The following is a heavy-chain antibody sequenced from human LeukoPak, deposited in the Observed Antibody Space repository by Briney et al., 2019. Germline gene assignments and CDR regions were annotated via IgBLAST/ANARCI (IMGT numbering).Heavy chain of an antibody. Sequence: SETLSLTCTVSGGSISNYWSWIRQPPGKGLEWIGYIYYSGSINYNPSLKSRVTISVDTSKNQFSLKLSSVTAADTAVYYCAREPTVTHNWFDPWGQGALVTVSS. CDR1: GGSISNY. V-gene: IGHV4-59*01. D-gene: IGHD4-11*01. CDR2: IYYSGSI. J-gene: IGHJ5*02. CDR3: AREPTVTHNWFDP.